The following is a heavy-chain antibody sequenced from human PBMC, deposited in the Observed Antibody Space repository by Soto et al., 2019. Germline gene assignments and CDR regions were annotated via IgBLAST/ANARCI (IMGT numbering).Heavy chain of an antibody. CDR3: AREASVLIPAAQPSRFDS. CDR1: GYSFMKYG. V-gene: IGHV1-18*01. Sequence: ASVKVSCKGFGYSFMKYGINWVRQAPGQGLEWVGWISPYSGYTHSAQKFHGRLTLTTDTAASTAYMELRILRSADTALYYCAREASVLIPAAQPSRFDSWGQGSLVTVSS. J-gene: IGHJ4*02. D-gene: IGHD2-2*01. CDR2: ISPYSGYT.